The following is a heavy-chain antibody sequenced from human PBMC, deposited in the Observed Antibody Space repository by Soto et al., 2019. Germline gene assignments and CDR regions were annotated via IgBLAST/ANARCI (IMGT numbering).Heavy chain of an antibody. D-gene: IGHD3-22*01. Sequence: GGSLRLSCAASGFTFSSYWMSWVRQAPGKGLEWVANIKQDGSEKYYVDSVKGRFTISRDNAKNSLYLQMNSLRAEDTAVYYCARETSGYSGYDSDVGYYDSSGYPWYFDYWGQGTLVTVSS. CDR2: IKQDGSEK. CDR1: GFTFSSYW. J-gene: IGHJ4*02. CDR3: ARETSGYSGYDSDVGYYDSSGYPWYFDY. V-gene: IGHV3-7*05.